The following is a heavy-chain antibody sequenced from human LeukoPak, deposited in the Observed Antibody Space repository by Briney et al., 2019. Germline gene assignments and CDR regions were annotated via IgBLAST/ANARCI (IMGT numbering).Heavy chain of an antibody. CDR3: ARARGTTGTTRIAFDI. V-gene: IGHV3-21*01. Sequence: GGSLRLSCAASGFTFSSYSMNWVSQAPGTGLEWVPSISSSSSYIYYADSVKGRFTISRDNSKNTVYLQMDSLRPEDTAVCYCARARGTTGTTRIAFDIWGKGTMVTVSS. J-gene: IGHJ3*02. D-gene: IGHD1-1*01. CDR1: GFTFSSYS. CDR2: ISSSSSYI.